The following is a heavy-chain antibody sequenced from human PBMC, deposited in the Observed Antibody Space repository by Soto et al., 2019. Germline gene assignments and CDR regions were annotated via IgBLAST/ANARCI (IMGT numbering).Heavy chain of an antibody. J-gene: IGHJ4*02. V-gene: IGHV3-7*01. CDR3: ARDRGTIYDFWSGYSKGGNFDY. CDR1: GFTFSSYW. D-gene: IGHD3-3*01. Sequence: EVQLVESGGGLVQPGGSLRLSCAASGFTFSSYWMSWVRQAPGKGLEWVANIKQYGSEKYYVDSVKGRFTISRDNAKNSLYLQMNSLRAEDTAVYYCARDRGTIYDFWSGYSKGGNFDYWGQGTLVTVSS. CDR2: IKQYGSEK.